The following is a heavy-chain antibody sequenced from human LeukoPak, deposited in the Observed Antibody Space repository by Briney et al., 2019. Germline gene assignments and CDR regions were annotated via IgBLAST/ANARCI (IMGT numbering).Heavy chain of an antibody. CDR1: GLTFSGYW. CDR3: TTAVGGTEDFDY. Sequence: GGSLRLSCAASGLTFSGYWMNWVRQAPGKGLEWVASIKPDGSEKYYVDSVKGRFTISRDNAKKSLYLQMTSLRDEDTAVYYCTTAVGGTEDFDYWGQGTLVTVSS. CDR2: IKPDGSEK. D-gene: IGHD1-26*01. V-gene: IGHV3-7*05. J-gene: IGHJ4*02.